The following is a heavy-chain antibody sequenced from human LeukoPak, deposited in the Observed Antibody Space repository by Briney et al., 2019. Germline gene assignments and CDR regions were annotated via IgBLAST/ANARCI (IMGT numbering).Heavy chain of an antibody. CDR3: AREGSGWTFDY. D-gene: IGHD6-19*01. V-gene: IGHV3-30-3*01. J-gene: IGHJ4*02. CDR2: ISYDGSNK. Sequence: PGGSLRLSCAASGFTFGSYIIHWVRQAPGKGLEWVTVISYDGSNKYYADSVKGRFTISRDNSKNTLYLQMNSLRAEDTAVYYCAREGSGWTFDYWGQGTLVTVSS. CDR1: GFTFGSYI.